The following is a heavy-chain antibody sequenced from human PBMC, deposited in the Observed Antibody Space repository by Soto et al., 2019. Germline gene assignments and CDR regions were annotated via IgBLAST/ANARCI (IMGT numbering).Heavy chain of an antibody. D-gene: IGHD2-15*01. CDR1: GGTFSSYA. Sequence: SVKVSCKASGGTFSSYAISWVRQAPGQGLEWMGGIIPIFGTANYAQKVQGRVTITADESTSTAYMELSSLRSEDTAVYYCASIYCSGGSCYTWYYYGMDVWGQGTTVTVSS. V-gene: IGHV1-69*13. CDR3: ASIYCSGGSCYTWYYYGMDV. J-gene: IGHJ6*02. CDR2: IIPIFGTA.